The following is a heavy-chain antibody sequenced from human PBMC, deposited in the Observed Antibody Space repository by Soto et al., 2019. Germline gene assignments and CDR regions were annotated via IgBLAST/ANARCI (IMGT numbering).Heavy chain of an antibody. CDR3: VRQGIDYLHGLVDV. J-gene: IGHJ6*02. D-gene: IGHD4-17*01. CDR1: SGPDRSHN. V-gene: IGHV4-59*08. Sequence: QVQLQRSGPRLVKPSETLSLTCTVSSGPDRSHNWGWIRQPPGRGLEWIGYVYYTGDTAYNPSLRGRVTISAETSTNDISLTLNSVTAADSAVYYCVRQGIDYLHGLVDVWGQGITVSVSS. CDR2: VYYTGDT.